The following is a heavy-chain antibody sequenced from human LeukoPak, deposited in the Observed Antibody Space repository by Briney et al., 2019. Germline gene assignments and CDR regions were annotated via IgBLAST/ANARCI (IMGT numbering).Heavy chain of an antibody. J-gene: IGHJ4*02. CDR2: ISWNSGSI. Sequence: GRSLRLSCAASGFTFDDYAMHWVRQAPGKGLEWVSGISWNSGSIGYADSVKGRFTISRDNAKNSPYLQMNSLRAEDTALYYCAKAMGRDRYEYYFDYWGQGTLVTVSS. D-gene: IGHD2-8*01. V-gene: IGHV3-9*01. CDR1: GFTFDDYA. CDR3: AKAMGRDRYEYYFDY.